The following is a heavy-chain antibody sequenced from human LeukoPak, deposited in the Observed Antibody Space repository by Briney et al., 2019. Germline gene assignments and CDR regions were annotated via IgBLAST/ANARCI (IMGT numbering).Heavy chain of an antibody. V-gene: IGHV4-30-4*01. CDR3: ARAGAGTTIDY. D-gene: IGHD1-7*01. J-gene: IGHJ4*02. Sequence: SETLSLTCTVSGGSISSGDYYWSWIRQPPGKGLEWIGYIYYSGSTYYNPSLKSRVTISVDTSKNQFSLKLSSVTAADTAVYYCARAGAGTTIDYWGQGTLVTVSS. CDR1: GGSISSGDYY. CDR2: IYYSGST.